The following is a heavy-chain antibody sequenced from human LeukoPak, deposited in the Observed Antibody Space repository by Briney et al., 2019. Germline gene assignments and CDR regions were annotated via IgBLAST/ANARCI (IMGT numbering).Heavy chain of an antibody. Sequence: GGSLRLSCAASGFTFSSYWMSWVRQAPGKGLEWVANIKQDGSEKYYVDSVKGRFTISRDNAKNSLYLQMSSLRVEDTAVYYCARGPMLRGVIIRRSKSGYFDYWGQGTLVTVSS. D-gene: IGHD3-10*01. CDR2: IKQDGSEK. CDR1: GFTFSSYW. V-gene: IGHV3-7*01. CDR3: ARGPMLRGVIIRRSKSGYFDY. J-gene: IGHJ4*02.